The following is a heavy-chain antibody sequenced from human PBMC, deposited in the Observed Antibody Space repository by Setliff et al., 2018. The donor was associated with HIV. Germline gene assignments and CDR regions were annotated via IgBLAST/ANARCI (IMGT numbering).Heavy chain of an antibody. V-gene: IGHV3-48*01. D-gene: IGHD1-26*01. CDR3: ARDFRDYVGKFDY. CDR2: VSGRGDSI. J-gene: IGHJ4*02. CDR1: GFTFSRYG. Sequence: GGSLRLSCAASGFTFSRYGMNWVRQAPGKGLEWVSYVSGRGDSIYYAASVKGRFTISRDNAKNSLYLQMNSLIAEDTAVYYCARDFRDYVGKFDYWGQGTLVTVSS.